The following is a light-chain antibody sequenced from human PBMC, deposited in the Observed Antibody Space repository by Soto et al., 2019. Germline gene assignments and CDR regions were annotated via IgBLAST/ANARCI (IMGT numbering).Light chain of an antibody. Sequence: EIVLTQSPATLSLSPGERATLSCRASPSVTNYLAWYQQKPGQPPRLLIYGASNRATGIPDRFSGSGSGTEFTLTITGLRSEDFAVYYCQQYNNWPPWTFGQGTKVDIK. CDR1: PSVTNY. CDR2: GAS. V-gene: IGKV3D-15*01. CDR3: QQYNNWPPWT. J-gene: IGKJ1*01.